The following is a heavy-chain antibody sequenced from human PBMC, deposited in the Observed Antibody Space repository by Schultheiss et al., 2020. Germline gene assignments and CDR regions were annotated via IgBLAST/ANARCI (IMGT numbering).Heavy chain of an antibody. CDR1: GFSLSNGRMG. Sequence: SGPTLVKPTETLTLTCTVSGFSLSNGRMGVSWIRQPPGKALEWLAHIFSNDEKSYSTSLKSRLTISKDTSKSQVVLTVTNMDPVDTVTYFCARIVRRLSAAGFYYYYGMDVWGQGTTVTVSS. V-gene: IGHV2-26*01. J-gene: IGHJ6*02. CDR3: ARIVRRLSAAGFYYYYGMDV. CDR2: IFSNDEK. D-gene: IGHD6-13*01.